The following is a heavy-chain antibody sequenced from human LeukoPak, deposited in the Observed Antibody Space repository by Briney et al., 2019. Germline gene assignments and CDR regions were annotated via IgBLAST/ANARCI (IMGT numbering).Heavy chain of an antibody. V-gene: IGHV4-4*07. D-gene: IGHD3-22*01. Sequence: SETLSLTCTASLVSISHYYWSWIRQPAGKGLEWIGRLYIGRDTDYNPSLKSRVTMSADTSNSQFSLRLTSVTAADTAVYYCARESRVFIGDGYFLDSWGPGTLITVSS. CDR2: LYIGRDT. J-gene: IGHJ4*02. CDR3: ARESRVFIGDGYFLDS. CDR1: LVSISHYY.